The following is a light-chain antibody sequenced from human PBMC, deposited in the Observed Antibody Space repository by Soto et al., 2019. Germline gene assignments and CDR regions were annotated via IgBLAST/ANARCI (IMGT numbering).Light chain of an antibody. Sequence: QSVLTQPPAVSGTPGLRVVISCSGSSSNIGSHLVHWYQQLPGTAPKLLIYMNDHRPSGVPDRFSGSKSGTSASLAISGLRSEDEARYYCATWDDTLGGFVVFGEGTQLTVL. V-gene: IGLV1-47*01. CDR2: MND. J-gene: IGLJ7*01. CDR3: ATWDDTLGGFVV. CDR1: SSNIGSHL.